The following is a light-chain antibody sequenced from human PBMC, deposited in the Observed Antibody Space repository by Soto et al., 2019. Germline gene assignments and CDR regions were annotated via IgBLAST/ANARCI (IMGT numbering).Light chain of an antibody. CDR2: GAS. Sequence: EIVMTQSPATLSVSPGERATISCRASQSVRSHLAWYQQKPGQAPRLLIYGASTWATGIPARFSGSGSGTEFTLTISSLQSEDFAVYYCQQYNDWPKTFGQGTKV. CDR3: QQYNDWPKT. J-gene: IGKJ1*01. CDR1: QSVRSH. V-gene: IGKV3-15*01.